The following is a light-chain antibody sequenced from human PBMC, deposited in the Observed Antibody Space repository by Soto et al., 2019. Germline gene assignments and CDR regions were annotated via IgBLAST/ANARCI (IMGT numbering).Light chain of an antibody. V-gene: IGKV1-5*01. Sequence: QSPSSLRASDGDRVTSPCRASQSISSSSAWYQQKPWKAPKLLIYDASNLESGVPSRFSGRGAGTEFTLSDSSKMRADFAAKECQQYNTYGWTFGQG. CDR1: QSISSS. CDR2: DAS. CDR3: QQYNTYGWT. J-gene: IGKJ1*01.